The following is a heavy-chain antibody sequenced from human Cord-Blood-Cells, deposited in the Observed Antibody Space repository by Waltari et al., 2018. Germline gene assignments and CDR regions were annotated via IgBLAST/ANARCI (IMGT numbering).Heavy chain of an antibody. V-gene: IGHV4-30-4*01. J-gene: IGHJ4*02. D-gene: IGHD6-13*01. Sequence: QVQLQESVPGLVTPSQTLSLTRPVSGGSIRRGHYYWSWMRQPPGKGLEWIGYISASGSTYYNPSLKSRVTISVDTSKNQFSLKLSSVTAADTAVYYCATSGYSSSWYDYWGQGTLVTVSS. CDR2: ISASGST. CDR1: GGSIRRGHYY. CDR3: ATSGYSSSWYDY.